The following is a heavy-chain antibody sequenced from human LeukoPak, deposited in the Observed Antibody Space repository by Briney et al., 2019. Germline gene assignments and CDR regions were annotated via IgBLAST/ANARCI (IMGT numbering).Heavy chain of an antibody. CDR2: IYYSGST. J-gene: IGHJ4*02. CDR3: ARVTGYMVEDYFDS. V-gene: IGHV4-59*01. CDR1: GGSISSYY. D-gene: IGHD6-13*01. Sequence: PSETLSLTCTVSGGSISSYYWSWIRQPPGKGLEWIGYIYYSGSTNYSPSLKSRVTISVDTSKNQFSLRLRSVTAADTAVYYCARVTGYMVEDYFDSWGQGTLVTVSS.